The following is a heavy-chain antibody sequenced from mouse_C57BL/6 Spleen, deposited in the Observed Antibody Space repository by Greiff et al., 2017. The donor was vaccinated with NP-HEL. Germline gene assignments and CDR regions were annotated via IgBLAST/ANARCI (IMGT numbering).Heavy chain of an antibody. V-gene: IGHV1-50*01. Sequence: VQLQQPGAELVKPGASVKLSCKASGYTFTSYWMQWVKQRPGQGLEWIGEIDPSDSYTNYNQKFKGKATLTVDTSSSTAYMQLSSLTSEDSAVYYCARRVYDYDGAWFAYWGQGTLVTVSA. CDR1: GYTFTSYW. CDR3: ARRVYDYDGAWFAY. CDR2: IDPSDSYT. D-gene: IGHD2-4*01. J-gene: IGHJ3*01.